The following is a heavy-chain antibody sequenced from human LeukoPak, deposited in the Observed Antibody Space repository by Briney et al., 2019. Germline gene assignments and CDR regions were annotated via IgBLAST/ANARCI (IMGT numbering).Heavy chain of an antibody. CDR3: ARELGVLRFLEYYYYMDV. Sequence: SETLSLTCAVYGGSFSGYYWSWIRQPPGKGLEWIGEINHSGSTNYNPSLKSRVTISVDTSKNQFSLKLSSVTAADTAVYYCARELGVLRFLEYYYYMDVWGKGTTVTVSS. CDR1: GGSFSGYY. CDR2: INHSGST. J-gene: IGHJ6*03. V-gene: IGHV4-34*01. D-gene: IGHD3-3*01.